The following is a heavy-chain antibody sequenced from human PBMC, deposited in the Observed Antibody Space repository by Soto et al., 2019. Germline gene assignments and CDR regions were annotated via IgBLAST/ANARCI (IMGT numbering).Heavy chain of an antibody. Sequence: SETLSLTCTVSGGSISSGGDYWTWIRQHPGKGLEWIGYIYYSGNTYYNPSLKGRVTISVDTSTNQFSLRLGSVTAADTAMYYCARSHCTNGVCFRSNDAFDIWGQGTMVTVSS. CDR2: IYYSGNT. J-gene: IGHJ3*02. CDR1: GGSISSGGDY. D-gene: IGHD2-8*01. V-gene: IGHV4-31*03. CDR3: ARSHCTNGVCFRSNDAFDI.